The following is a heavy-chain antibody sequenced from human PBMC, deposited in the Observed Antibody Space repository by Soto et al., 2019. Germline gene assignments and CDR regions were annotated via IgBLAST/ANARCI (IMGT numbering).Heavy chain of an antibody. CDR3: ARAGISGWYDY. V-gene: IGHV4-4*07. CDR2: FYSSGGS. D-gene: IGHD6-19*01. Sequence: QVQLQESGPGLVKPSETLYLTCTVSGGSISSYYWHWIRQPAGKGLEWIGRFYSSGGSNYNPSLKSRVTMSVDTPKNQLSLRLSSVTAADTSVYFCARAGISGWYDYWGQGTLVTVSS. CDR1: GGSISSYY. J-gene: IGHJ4*02.